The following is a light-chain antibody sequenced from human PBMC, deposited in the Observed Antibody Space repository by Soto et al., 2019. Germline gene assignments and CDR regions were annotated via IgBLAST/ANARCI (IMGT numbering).Light chain of an antibody. J-gene: IGKJ1*01. CDR2: KAS. CDR1: QSINSW. CDR3: QQYNSYWT. V-gene: IGKV1-5*03. Sequence: DIQMTQSPSTLSASVGDRVTITCRASQSINSWLAWYQQKPGKPPNLLIYKASSLESGVPSRFSGSGSGTEFTLTISSLQPDDFATYYCQQYNSYWTFGQGTKVEIK.